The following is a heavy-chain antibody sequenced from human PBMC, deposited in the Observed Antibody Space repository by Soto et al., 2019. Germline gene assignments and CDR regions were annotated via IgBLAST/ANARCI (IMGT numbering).Heavy chain of an antibody. CDR2: ISYDGSNK. CDR3: AKELSGYSYAKGSFDY. CDR1: GFTFSSYG. V-gene: IGHV3-30*18. Sequence: GGSRRLSCAASGFTFSSYGMHGVRQAPGKGLEWVAVISYDGSNKYYAGSVKGRFTISRDNSKNTLYLQMNSLRAEDTAVYYCAKELSGYSYAKGSFDYWGQGTLVTVSS. J-gene: IGHJ4*02. D-gene: IGHD5-18*01.